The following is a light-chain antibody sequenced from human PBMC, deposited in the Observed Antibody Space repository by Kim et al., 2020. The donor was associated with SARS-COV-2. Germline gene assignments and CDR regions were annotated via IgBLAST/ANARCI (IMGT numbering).Light chain of an antibody. CDR3: AAWDDSLSGVV. Sequence: QPVLTQPPSASGTPGQRVTISCSGSNSNIGNNYVYWYQQVAGTTPKLLIYRNNQWASGVPARFSGSKSGTSASLAISGLRPEDEADYYCAAWDDSLSGVVFGGGTQLTVL. V-gene: IGLV1-47*01. CDR2: RNN. J-gene: IGLJ2*01. CDR1: NSNIGNNY.